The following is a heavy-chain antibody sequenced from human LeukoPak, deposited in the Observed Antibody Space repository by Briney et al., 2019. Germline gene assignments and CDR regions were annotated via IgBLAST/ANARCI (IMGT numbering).Heavy chain of an antibody. V-gene: IGHV3-33*01. J-gene: IGHJ4*02. CDR2: IWYDGSKR. D-gene: IGHD3/OR15-3a*01. CDR1: GFTFSNYG. CDR3: ARADGTGGPYDY. Sequence: GRSLRLSCTASGFTFSNYGLHWVRQAPGKGLEWMALIWYDGSKRYYADSVQGRFTISRDDSKNTLFLQMNSLRAEDTAVYYCARADGTGGPYDYWGQGTLVTVSS.